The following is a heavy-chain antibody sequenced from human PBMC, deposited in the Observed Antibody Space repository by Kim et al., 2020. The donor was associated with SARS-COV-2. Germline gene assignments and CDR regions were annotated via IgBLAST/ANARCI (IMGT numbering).Heavy chain of an antibody. V-gene: IGHV3-74*01. J-gene: IGHJ4*02. Sequence: DSVKGRLTISRANAKSTLYRQMNSLRAEDTATYYCARSKDPDWSYFPEHWGQGTLVTVSS. CDR3: ARSKDPDWSYFPEH. D-gene: IGHD3-10*01.